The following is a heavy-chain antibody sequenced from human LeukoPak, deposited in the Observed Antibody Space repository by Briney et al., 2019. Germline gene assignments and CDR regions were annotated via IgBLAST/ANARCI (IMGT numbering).Heavy chain of an antibody. Sequence: PGGSLRLSCAASGFTFTNYAMTWVRQAPGKGLEWVAVISYDGSNKYYADSVKGRFTISRDNSKNTLYLQMNSLRAEDTAVYYCARGRPYYYDSSAHAFDIWGQGTMVTVSS. CDR3: ARGRPYYYDSSAHAFDI. J-gene: IGHJ3*02. V-gene: IGHV3-30*04. CDR1: GFTFTNYA. D-gene: IGHD3-22*01. CDR2: ISYDGSNK.